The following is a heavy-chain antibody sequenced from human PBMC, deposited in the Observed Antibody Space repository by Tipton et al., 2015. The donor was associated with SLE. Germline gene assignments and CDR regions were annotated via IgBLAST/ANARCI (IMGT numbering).Heavy chain of an antibody. D-gene: IGHD3-22*01. CDR2: LYSSGAA. V-gene: IGHV4-4*08. CDR1: GDSFRTYY. J-gene: IGHJ3*02. Sequence: TLSLTCNVSGDSFRTYYRTWIRQPPGKGLEWIGFLYSSGAADSNPSLQSRVTISVETSRNQFSLKLTSVTAADTAVYYCARDLPRYYDPDAFDIWGQGTMVTVSS. CDR3: ARDLPRYYDPDAFDI.